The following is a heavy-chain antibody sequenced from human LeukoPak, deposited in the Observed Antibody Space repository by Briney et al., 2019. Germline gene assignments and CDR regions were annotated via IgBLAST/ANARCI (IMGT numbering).Heavy chain of an antibody. CDR1: GFTFSSYA. V-gene: IGHV3-23*01. D-gene: IGHD4-11*01. Sequence: GGSLRLSCAASGFTFSSYAMSWVRQAPGKGLEWVSAISGSGGSTYYADSVKGRFTISRDNSKNTLYLQMNSLRAEDTAVYYCAKDDGSTVTTYYFDYWGQGTLVTVSS. J-gene: IGHJ4*02. CDR2: ISGSGGST. CDR3: AKDDGSTVTTYYFDY.